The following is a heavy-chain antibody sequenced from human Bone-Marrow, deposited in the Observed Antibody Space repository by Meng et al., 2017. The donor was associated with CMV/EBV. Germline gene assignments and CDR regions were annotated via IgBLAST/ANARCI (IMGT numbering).Heavy chain of an antibody. J-gene: IGHJ4*02. CDR3: ASRYCSSTSCYRPYYFDY. D-gene: IGHD2-2*01. CDR2: ISYDGSNK. V-gene: IGHV3-30-3*01. CDR1: GFNLSSYA. Sequence: GGSLRLSCAASGFNLSSYAMHWVRQAPGKGLEWVAVISYDGSNKYYADSVKGRFTISRDNAKNSLYLQMNSLRAEDTAVYYCASRYCSSTSCYRPYYFDYWGQGTLVTVSS.